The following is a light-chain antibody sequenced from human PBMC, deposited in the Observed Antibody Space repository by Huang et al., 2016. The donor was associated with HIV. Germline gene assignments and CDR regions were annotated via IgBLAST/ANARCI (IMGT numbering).Light chain of an antibody. CDR1: QNINTH. CDR3: QQRVNGLT. Sequence: EIVLTQSPATLSFFPGQRVSLSCRASQNINTHLAWYQPRPGQPPRLLIYDASSRVPGVAARFSCSGSGTDFTLTISSLESEDFATYYCQQRVNGLTFGGGTKV. V-gene: IGKV3-11*01. CDR2: DAS. J-gene: IGKJ4*01.